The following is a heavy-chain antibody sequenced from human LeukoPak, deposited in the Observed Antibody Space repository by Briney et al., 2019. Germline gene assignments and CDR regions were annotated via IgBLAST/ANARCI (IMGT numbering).Heavy chain of an antibody. V-gene: IGHV4-39*01. CDR1: GGSISSSSYY. CDR3: AGSTVATNYYYYMDV. CDR2: IYYSGST. D-gene: IGHD4-17*01. Sequence: SETLSLTCTVSGGSISSSSYYWGWIRQPPGKGLEWIGSIYYSGSTYYNPSLKSRVTISVDTSKNQFSLKLSSVTAADTAVYYCAGSTVATNYYYYMDVWGKGTTVTVSS. J-gene: IGHJ6*03.